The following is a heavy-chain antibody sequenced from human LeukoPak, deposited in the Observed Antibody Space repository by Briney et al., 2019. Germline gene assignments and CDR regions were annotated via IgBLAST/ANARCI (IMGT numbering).Heavy chain of an antibody. CDR3: ARDILPRSYAPVTPGY. Sequence: GGSLRLSCAPSGFTFSNYSMNWVRRAPGKGLEWVAVIWYDGSNKYYADSVKGRFTISRDNSKNTLYLQMNSLRAEDTAVYYCARDILPRSYAPVTPGYWGQGTLVTVSS. J-gene: IGHJ4*02. CDR2: IWYDGSNK. V-gene: IGHV3-33*08. CDR1: GFTFSNYS. D-gene: IGHD3-16*01.